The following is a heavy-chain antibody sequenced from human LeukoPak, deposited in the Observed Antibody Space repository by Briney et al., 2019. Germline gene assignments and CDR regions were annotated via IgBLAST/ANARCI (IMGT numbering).Heavy chain of an antibody. V-gene: IGHV1-18*04. D-gene: IGHD5-18*01. J-gene: IGHJ6*02. CDR2: ISAYNGNT. CDR3: ARGEYSYGPYYYYYYGMDV. CDR1: GYTFTSYY. Sequence: ASVKVSCKASGYTFTSYYMHWVRQAPGQGLEWMGWISAYNGNTNYAQKLQGRVTMTTDTSTSTAYMELRSLRSDDTAVYYCARGEYSYGPYYYYYYGMDVWGQGTTVTVSS.